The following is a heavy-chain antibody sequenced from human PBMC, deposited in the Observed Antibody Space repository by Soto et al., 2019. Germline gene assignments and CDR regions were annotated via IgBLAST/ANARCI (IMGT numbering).Heavy chain of an antibody. Sequence: KASETLSLTCAVYGGSFSGYYWSWIRQPPGKGLEWIGEINHSGSTNYNPSLKSRVTISVDTSKNQFSLKLSSVTAADTAVYYCARSSASIFGVVIGDNWFDPWGQGTLVTVSS. CDR2: INHSGST. V-gene: IGHV4-34*01. D-gene: IGHD3-3*01. CDR1: GGSFSGYY. J-gene: IGHJ5*02. CDR3: ARSSASIFGVVIGDNWFDP.